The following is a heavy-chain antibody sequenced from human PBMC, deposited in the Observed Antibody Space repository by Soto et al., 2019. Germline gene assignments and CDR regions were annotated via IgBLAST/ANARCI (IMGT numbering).Heavy chain of an antibody. CDR3: ARHQDFWSGPGCFDY. V-gene: IGHV4-39*01. CDR2: LYYYGFT. Sequence: QLQLQDSGPGLVKPSETLSLTCTVSGGSISSTNFYWGWIRQPPGKGLEWIGSLYYYGFTYYNPSLKRRVTSSVDTSKNQFSLKLSSVSAADTAVYYCARHQDFWSGPGCFDYWGQGTLVTVSS. J-gene: IGHJ4*02. CDR1: GGSISSTNFY. D-gene: IGHD3-3*01.